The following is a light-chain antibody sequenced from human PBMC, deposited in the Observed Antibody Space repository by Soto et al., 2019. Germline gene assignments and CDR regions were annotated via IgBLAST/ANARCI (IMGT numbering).Light chain of an antibody. V-gene: IGKV1-27*01. J-gene: IGKJ1*01. CDR2: AAS. CDR1: QGISSY. CDR3: QKYNSAPPT. Sequence: DIQLTQSPSFLSASVGDRVTITCLASQGISSYLAWYQQKPGKVPKLLIYAASTLQSGVPSRFSGSGSGTDFTLTISSLQPEDVATYYCQKYNSAPPTFGQGTKVDIK.